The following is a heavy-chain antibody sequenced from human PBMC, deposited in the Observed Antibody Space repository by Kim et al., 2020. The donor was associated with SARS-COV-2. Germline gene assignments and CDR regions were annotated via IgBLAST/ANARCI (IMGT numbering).Heavy chain of an antibody. Sequence: GGSLRLSCAASGFTFSSYSMNWVRQAPGKGLEWVSSISSSSSYIYYADSVKGRFTISRDNAKNSLYLQMNSLRAEDTAVYYCASDIVPTTRYDYVWGSYPGYWGQGTLVTVSS. D-gene: IGHD3-16*02. CDR1: GFTFSSYS. CDR2: ISSSSSYI. J-gene: IGHJ4*02. CDR3: ASDIVPTTRYDYVWGSYPGY. V-gene: IGHV3-21*01.